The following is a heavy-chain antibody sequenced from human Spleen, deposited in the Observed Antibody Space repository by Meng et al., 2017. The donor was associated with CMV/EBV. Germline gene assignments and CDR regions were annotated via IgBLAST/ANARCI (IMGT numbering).Heavy chain of an antibody. CDR1: GYSFTSYW. D-gene: IGHD5-18*01. CDR3: ARRGYSYSADS. J-gene: IGHJ4*02. CDR2: IYPGDSDT. Sequence: GESLKISCKGSGYSFTSYWIAWVRQMPGKGLEWMGIIYPGDSDTRHSPSFQGQVTISADNSISTAYLQWSSLKASDTAIYYCARRGYSYSADSWGQGTLVTVSS. V-gene: IGHV5-51*01.